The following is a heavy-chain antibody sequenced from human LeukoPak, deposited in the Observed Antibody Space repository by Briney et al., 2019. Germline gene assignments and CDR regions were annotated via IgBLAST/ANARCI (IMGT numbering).Heavy chain of an antibody. V-gene: IGHV3-9*01. CDR3: TRVGYIDEGIDY. D-gene: IGHD5-24*01. CDR2: ISWSSGSI. CDR1: GFTFDDYA. J-gene: IGHJ4*02. Sequence: PGGSLRLSCVASGFTFDDYAMHWVRQAPGKGLEWVSGISWSSGSIAYADSVKGRFTISRDNAKNTLSLQMNSLRAEDTAIYYCTRVGYIDEGIDYWGQGTLVTVSS.